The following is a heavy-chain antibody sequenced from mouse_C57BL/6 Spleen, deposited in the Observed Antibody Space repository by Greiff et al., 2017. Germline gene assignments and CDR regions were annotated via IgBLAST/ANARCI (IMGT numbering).Heavy chain of an antibody. D-gene: IGHD1-1*01. CDR1: GYAFSSYW. CDR3: ARDDGSSHGYFDY. Sequence: QVQLQQPGAELVKPGASVKLSCKASGYAFSSYWMNWVKQRPGKGLEWIGQIYPGDGDTNYNGKFKGKATLTADKSSSTAYMQLSSLTSEDSAVYFCARDDGSSHGYFDYWGQGTTLTVSS. CDR2: IYPGDGDT. J-gene: IGHJ2*01. V-gene: IGHV1-80*01.